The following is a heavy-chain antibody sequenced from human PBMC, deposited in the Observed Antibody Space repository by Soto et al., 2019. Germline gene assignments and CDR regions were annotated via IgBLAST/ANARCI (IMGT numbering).Heavy chain of an antibody. CDR1: GYTFTSYG. D-gene: IGHD3-22*01. V-gene: IGHV1-18*01. Sequence: ASVKVSCKASGYTFTSYGISWVRQAPGQGLEWMGWISAYNGNTNYAQKLQGRVTMTTDTSTSTAYMELRSLRSDDTAVYYCARIQRGYYDSSGFLPWGQGTLVTVSS. CDR3: ARIQRGYYDSSGFLP. CDR2: ISAYNGNT. J-gene: IGHJ5*02.